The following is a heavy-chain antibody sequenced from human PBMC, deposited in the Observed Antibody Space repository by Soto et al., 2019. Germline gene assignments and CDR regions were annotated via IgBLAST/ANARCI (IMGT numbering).Heavy chain of an antibody. Sequence: ASVKVSCKASGYTFTGYYMHWVRQAPGQGLEWMGWINPNSGGTNYAQKFQGWVTMTRDTSMSTAYMELSSLRSEDTAVYYCARDREAYCGGDCSVNFDYWGQGTLVTVSS. V-gene: IGHV1-2*04. CDR1: GYTFTGYY. D-gene: IGHD2-21*02. CDR2: INPNSGGT. CDR3: ARDREAYCGGDCSVNFDY. J-gene: IGHJ4*02.